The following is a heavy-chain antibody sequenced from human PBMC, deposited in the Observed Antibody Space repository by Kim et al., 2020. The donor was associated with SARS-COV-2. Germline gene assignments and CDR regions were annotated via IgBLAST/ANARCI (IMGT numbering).Heavy chain of an antibody. CDR2: ISFTTSYI. Sequence: GGSLRLSCAASGFPLSSYFMSWVRQAPGKGLEWVSSISFTTSYIYYADSVKGRFSISRDNSRNSLFLQMNSLRDEDTALYYCAREKYSGRDFTLTHDAFDVWGQGTMVTVSS. CDR1: GFPLSSYF. CDR3: AREKYSGRDFTLTHDAFDV. J-gene: IGHJ3*01. V-gene: IGHV3-21*01. D-gene: IGHD2-15*01.